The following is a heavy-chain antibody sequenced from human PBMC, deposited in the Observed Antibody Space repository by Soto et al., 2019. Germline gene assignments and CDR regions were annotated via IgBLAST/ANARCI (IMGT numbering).Heavy chain of an antibody. V-gene: IGHV3-33*01. CDR2: IWYDGSNK. Sequence: HPGGSLRLSCAASGFTFSSYGMRWVRQAPGKGLEWVAVIWYDGSNKYYADSVKGRFTISRDNSKNTLYLQMNSLRAEDTAVYYCAGCSSTSDYAFDIWGQGTMVT. D-gene: IGHD2-2*01. CDR1: GFTFSSYG. J-gene: IGHJ3*02. CDR3: AGCSSTSDYAFDI.